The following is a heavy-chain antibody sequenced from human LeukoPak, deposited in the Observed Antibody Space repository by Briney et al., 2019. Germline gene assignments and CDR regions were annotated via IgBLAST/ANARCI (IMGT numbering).Heavy chain of an antibody. CDR1: GYTFTSYG. Sequence: SVKVSCKASGYTFTSYGISWVRQAPGQGLEWMGWISAHNGNTNYTQKLQGRVTMTTDTSTSTAYMELRSLRSDDTAVYYCAREQTYYFDYWGQGTLVPVSS. V-gene: IGHV1-18*01. CDR3: AREQTYYFDY. CDR2: ISAHNGNT. J-gene: IGHJ4*02.